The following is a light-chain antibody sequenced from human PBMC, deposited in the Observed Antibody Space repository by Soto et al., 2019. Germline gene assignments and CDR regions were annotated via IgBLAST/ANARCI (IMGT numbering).Light chain of an antibody. CDR1: QSISNS. CDR3: QQYSHYRT. J-gene: IGKJ1*01. Sequence: DIQMTQSPSILSVSVGDRVTITCRASQSISNSLAWYQQRPGTAPKLLIYDASTLENGVPSRFSGSGSGTEFTLTISSLQPDDSATYYCQQYSHYRTFGQGTKVDI. V-gene: IGKV1-5*01. CDR2: DAS.